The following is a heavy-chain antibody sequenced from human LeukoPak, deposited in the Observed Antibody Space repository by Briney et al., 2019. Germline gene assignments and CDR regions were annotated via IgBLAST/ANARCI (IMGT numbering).Heavy chain of an antibody. CDR1: GFTFSGYW. CDR3: ARDHGFLEWELLFDY. V-gene: IGHV3-7*01. D-gene: IGHD1-26*01. CDR2: IKRDESDK. Sequence: QPGGSLRLSCEASGFTFSGYWMTWVRQAPGKGLEWVANIKRDESDKHYVDSVKGRFTISRDNSKNTLYLQMNSLRAEDTAVYYCARDHGFLEWELLFDYWGQGTLVTVSS. J-gene: IGHJ4*02.